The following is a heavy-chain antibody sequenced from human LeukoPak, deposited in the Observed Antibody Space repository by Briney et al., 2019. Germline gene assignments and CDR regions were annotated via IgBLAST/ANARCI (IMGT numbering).Heavy chain of an antibody. CDR2: ISSSSSHI. J-gene: IGHJ4*02. D-gene: IGHD6-19*01. CDR1: GFTFSSYS. Sequence: GGSLRLSCAASGFTFSSYSMNWVRQAPGKGLEWVSSISSSSSHIYYADSVKGRFTISRDNAKNSLYLQMNSLRAEDTAVYYCARDRAQSSGWYVTSFDYWGQGTLVTVSS. V-gene: IGHV3-21*01. CDR3: ARDRAQSSGWYVTSFDY.